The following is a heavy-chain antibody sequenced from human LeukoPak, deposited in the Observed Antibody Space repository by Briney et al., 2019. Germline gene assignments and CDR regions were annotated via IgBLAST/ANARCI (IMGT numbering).Heavy chain of an antibody. D-gene: IGHD6-13*01. CDR3: ARGKGIAAAGPLFFDY. CDR2: IEQDGSEK. CDR1: GFTFSSYW. J-gene: IGHJ4*02. V-gene: IGHV3-7*01. Sequence: GGSLRLSCAASGFTFSSYWMSWVRQAPGKGLEWVANIEQDGSEKYYVDSVKGRFTISRDNAKNSLYLQMNSLRAEDTAVYYCARGKGIAAAGPLFFDYWGQGTLVTVSS.